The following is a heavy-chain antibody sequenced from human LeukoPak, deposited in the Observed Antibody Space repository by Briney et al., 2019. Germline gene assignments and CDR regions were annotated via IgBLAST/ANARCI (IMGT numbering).Heavy chain of an antibody. CDR2: IDSYGNT. V-gene: IGHV4-39*07. CDR1: GVSIASYS. Sequence: TSETLSLTCAVSGVSIASYSCHWIRQSPGKGLEDVAAIDSYGNTYYNPSLRSRLTIAVDPSKNQCSLKVTSVTAADTAVYYCARSSGWWALDYWGQGTLAAVSS. CDR3: ARSSGWWALDY. J-gene: IGHJ4*02. D-gene: IGHD6-13*01.